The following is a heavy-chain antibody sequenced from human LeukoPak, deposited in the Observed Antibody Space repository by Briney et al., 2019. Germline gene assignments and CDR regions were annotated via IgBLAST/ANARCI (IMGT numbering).Heavy chain of an antibody. CDR2: ISWNSGSI. J-gene: IGHJ5*02. V-gene: IGHV3-9*01. CDR3: AKAASA. Sequence: GGSLRLSCEASGFTFSNYAMHWVRQAPGKGLEWVSGISWNSGSIGYADSVKGRFTISRDNAKNSLYLQMNSLRAEDTALYYCAKAASAWGQGTLVTVSS. CDR1: GFTFSNYA.